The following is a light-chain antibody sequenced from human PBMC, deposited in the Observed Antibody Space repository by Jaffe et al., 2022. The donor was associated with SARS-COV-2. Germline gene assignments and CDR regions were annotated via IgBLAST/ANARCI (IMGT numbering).Light chain of an antibody. V-gene: IGKV1-5*03. CDR1: QSISSW. CDR3: QQYNSYPWT. J-gene: IGKJ1*01. Sequence: DIQMTQSPSTLSASVGDRVTITCRASQSISSWLAWYQQKPGKAPKLLIYKASILEAGVPSGFSGSGSGTEFTLTISSLQPDDFATYYCQQYNSYPWTFGQGTKVEIK. CDR2: KAS.